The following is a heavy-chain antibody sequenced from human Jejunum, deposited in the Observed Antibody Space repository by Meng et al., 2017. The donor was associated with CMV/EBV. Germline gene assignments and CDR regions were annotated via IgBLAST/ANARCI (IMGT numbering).Heavy chain of an antibody. CDR3: AKDRICFGSSCYTGGKLDT. CDR1: YA. V-gene: IGHV3-23*01. CDR2: IAGSAAST. D-gene: IGHD2-2*02. Sequence: YARGGVGRARGRGLECVATIAGSAASTYYADSVKGRFTISRDNSKNTLYLQMDSLSAEDTAIYYCAKDRICFGSSCYTGGKLDTWGQGTRVTVSS. J-gene: IGHJ5*02.